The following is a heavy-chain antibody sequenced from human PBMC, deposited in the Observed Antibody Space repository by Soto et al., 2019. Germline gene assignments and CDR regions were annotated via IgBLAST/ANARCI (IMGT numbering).Heavy chain of an antibody. CDR2: ISNSGST. CDR3: ARAVYSNHVY. Sequence: QVQLQESGPGLVKPSQTLSLTCTVSGASISSGSYYWSWIRQLPGKGLEWIGYISNSGSTYYNPSLKSRVTISVDTSKNQFSLRVSSVTAADKAVYYCARAVYSNHVYWGQGTLVTVSS. J-gene: IGHJ4*02. CDR1: GASISSGSYY. D-gene: IGHD4-4*01. V-gene: IGHV4-31*03.